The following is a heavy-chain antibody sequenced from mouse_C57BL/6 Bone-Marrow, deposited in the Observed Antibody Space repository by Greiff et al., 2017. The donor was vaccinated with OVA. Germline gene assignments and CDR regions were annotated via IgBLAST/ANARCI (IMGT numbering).Heavy chain of an antibody. Sequence: EVKLMESGEGLVKPGGSLKLSCAASGFTFSSYAMTWVRQTPEKSLEWVAYISRGGDYTDYADTLKGRYTISRDNARNTLYLQMSSLKSEDTAVYYCTRDSNWGYFDYWGQVTTLTVSS. CDR2: ISRGGDYT. CDR1: GFTFSSYA. D-gene: IGHD4-1*01. J-gene: IGHJ2*01. V-gene: IGHV5-9-1*02. CDR3: TRDSNWGYFDY.